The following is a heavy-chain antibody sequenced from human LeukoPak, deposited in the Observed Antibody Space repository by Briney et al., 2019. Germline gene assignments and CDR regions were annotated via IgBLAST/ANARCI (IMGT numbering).Heavy chain of an antibody. CDR3: ARPGIAVAGEFFDY. CDR2: IRSSSSYI. D-gene: IGHD6-19*01. J-gene: IGHJ4*02. V-gene: IGHV3-21*01. CDR1: GFTFSSYS. Sequence: GGSLRLSCAASGFTFSSYSMNWVRQAPGKGLEWVSFIRSSSSYIYYADSVKGRFTISRDNAKNSLYLQTNSLRAEDTAVYYCARPGIAVAGEFFDYWGQGTLVTVSS.